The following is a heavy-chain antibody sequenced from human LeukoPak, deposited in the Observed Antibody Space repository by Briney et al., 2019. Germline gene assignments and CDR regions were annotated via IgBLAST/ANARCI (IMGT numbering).Heavy chain of an antibody. CDR2: VYTSGST. D-gene: IGHD5-18*01. CDR3: ARAPIQLWLVAGNWFDP. J-gene: IGHJ5*02. V-gene: IGHV4-61*02. CDR1: GGSISSGSYY. Sequence: SQTLSLTCTVSGGSISSGSYYWSWIRQPAGKGLEWIGRVYTSGSTNYNPSLKSRVTISVDTSKNQFSLKLRSVTAADTAVYYCARAPIQLWLVAGNWFDPWGQGTLVTVSS.